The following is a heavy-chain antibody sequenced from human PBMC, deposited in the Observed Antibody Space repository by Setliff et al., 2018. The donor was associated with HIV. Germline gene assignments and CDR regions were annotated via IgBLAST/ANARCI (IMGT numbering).Heavy chain of an antibody. Sequence: SETLSLTCALYGGSFSDYYWSWIRQPPGMGLEWIGEVNRGRRTNYNSSLKSRVTISIDTSRNQFSLKLSSVTAADTAVYYCARLTGIYYYDISHPTSGYYYYYMDVWGKGTTVTVSS. CDR2: VNRGRRT. CDR1: GGSFSDYY. D-gene: IGHD3-22*01. CDR3: ARLTGIYYYDISHPTSGYYYYYMDV. V-gene: IGHV4-34*01. J-gene: IGHJ6*03.